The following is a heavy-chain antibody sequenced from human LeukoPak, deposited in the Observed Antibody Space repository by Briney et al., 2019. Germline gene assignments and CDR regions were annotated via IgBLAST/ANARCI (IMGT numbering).Heavy chain of an antibody. D-gene: IGHD3-10*01. Sequence: SGGSLRLSCAASGFTFSNYAMSWVRQAPGKGLEWVSTLSGTGGSTYYADSVKGRFTISRDNSKNTLYLQMNSLRAEDTAVYYCAGMVRGVIIRYWGQGTLVTVSS. CDR3: AGMVRGVIIRY. CDR1: GFTFSNYA. V-gene: IGHV3-23*01. J-gene: IGHJ4*02. CDR2: LSGTGGST.